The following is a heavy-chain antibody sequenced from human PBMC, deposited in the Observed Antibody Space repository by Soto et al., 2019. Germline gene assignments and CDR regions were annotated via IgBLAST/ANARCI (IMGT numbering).Heavy chain of an antibody. CDR3: ANGAALDFEY. CDR2: ISGGIGST. V-gene: IGHV3-23*01. D-gene: IGHD1-26*01. J-gene: IGHJ4*02. CDR1: GFSFGTCA. Sequence: GGSLGLWCVASGFSFGTCAMTGFLQVPGRGLEWVSTISGGIGSTFYADSVNGRFSFSRDISKQMLFLHMNGLRGEDTGTYYCANGAALDFEYWGQGTLVTVS.